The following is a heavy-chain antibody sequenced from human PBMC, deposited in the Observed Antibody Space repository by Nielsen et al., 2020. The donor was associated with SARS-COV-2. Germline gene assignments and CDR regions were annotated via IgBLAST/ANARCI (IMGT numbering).Heavy chain of an antibody. CDR3: ARDGAVAASNWFDP. J-gene: IGHJ5*02. Sequence: ASLQVSCKASGYTFTGYYMHWVRQAPGQGLEWMGRINPNSGGTNYAQKFQGRVTMTRDTPISTAYMELSRLRSDDTAVYYCARDGAVAASNWFDPWGQGTLVTVSS. CDR1: GYTFTGYY. CDR2: INPNSGGT. V-gene: IGHV1-2*06. D-gene: IGHD6-19*01.